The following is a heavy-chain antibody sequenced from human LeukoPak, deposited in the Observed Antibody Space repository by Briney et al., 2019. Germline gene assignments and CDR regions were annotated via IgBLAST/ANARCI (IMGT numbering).Heavy chain of an antibody. CDR3: GRVGGPGAVDY. CDR2: INSDGSST. Sequence: GGSLRLSCAASGFTFSSYWMHWVRHAPGKGLVWVSRINSDGSSTSYADSVKGRFTISRDNAKNMLYLQMNSLRAEDTAVYYCGRVGGPGAVDYWGQGTLVTVSS. D-gene: IGHD2-2*01. J-gene: IGHJ4*02. CDR1: GFTFSSYW. V-gene: IGHV3-74*01.